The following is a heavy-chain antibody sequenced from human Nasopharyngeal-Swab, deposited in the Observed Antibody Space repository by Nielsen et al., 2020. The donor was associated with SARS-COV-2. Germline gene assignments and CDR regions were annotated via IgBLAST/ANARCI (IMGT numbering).Heavy chain of an antibody. V-gene: IGHV3-23*01. Sequence: GESLKISCAASGFTFSSYAMSWVRQAPGKGLEWVSAISSSGGSTYYADSVKGRFTISRDNSKNTLYLQMNSLRAEDTAVYYCATHGSGRIGGMDVWGQGTTVTVSS. D-gene: IGHD3-10*01. CDR3: ATHGSGRIGGMDV. CDR2: ISSSGGST. J-gene: IGHJ6*02. CDR1: GFTFSSYA.